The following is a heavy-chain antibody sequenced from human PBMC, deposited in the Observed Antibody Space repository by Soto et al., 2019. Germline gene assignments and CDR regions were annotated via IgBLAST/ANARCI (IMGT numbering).Heavy chain of an antibody. Sequence: QVQLVQSGAEVKKPGSSVKVSCKASGGTFSSYAISWVRQAPGQGLEWMGGIIPIFGTANYAQKFQGRVTITADESPTTAYMELSSLRYEDTAVYYCARSDYDSSGYYFIIDYWGQGTLVTVSS. CDR3: ARSDYDSSGYYFIIDY. D-gene: IGHD3-22*01. CDR1: GGTFSSYA. J-gene: IGHJ4*02. V-gene: IGHV1-69*12. CDR2: IIPIFGTA.